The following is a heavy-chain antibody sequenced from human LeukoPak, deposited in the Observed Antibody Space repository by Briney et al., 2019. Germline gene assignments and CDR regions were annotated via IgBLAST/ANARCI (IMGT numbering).Heavy chain of an antibody. V-gene: IGHV4-34*01. Sequence: SETLSLTCAVYGGSFSGYYWSWIRQPPGKGLEWIGDINHSGSTNYNPSLKSRITVSVDTSKNQFSLKLSSVTAADTAVYYCAIRSFYGGGFDYWGQGTLVTVSS. CDR1: GGSFSGYY. CDR3: AIRSFYGGGFDY. D-gene: IGHD3-16*01. J-gene: IGHJ4*02. CDR2: INHSGST.